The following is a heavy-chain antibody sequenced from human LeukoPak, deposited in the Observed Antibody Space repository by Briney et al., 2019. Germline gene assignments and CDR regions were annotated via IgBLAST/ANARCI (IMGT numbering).Heavy chain of an antibody. V-gene: IGHV4-30-2*01. D-gene: IGHD3-10*01. J-gene: IGHJ4*02. CDR2: IYHSGST. Sequence: PSQTLSLTCAVSGGSISSGGYSWSWIRQPPGKGLEWIGYIYHSGSTYYNPSLKSRVTISVDRSKNQFSLKLSSVTAADTAVYYCARASDYYGSGSYYMFDYWGQGTLVTVSS. CDR1: GGSISSGGYS. CDR3: ARASDYYGSGSYYMFDY.